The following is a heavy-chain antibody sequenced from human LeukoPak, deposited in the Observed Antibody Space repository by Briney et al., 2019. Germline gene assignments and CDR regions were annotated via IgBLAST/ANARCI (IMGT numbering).Heavy chain of an antibody. V-gene: IGHV4-59*01. J-gene: IGHJ5*02. CDR2: IYYSGNT. CDR1: GGSISSYY. Sequence: SETLSLTCTVSGGSISSYYWSWIRQPPGKGLEWIGYIYYSGNTNYNPSLKSRVTISVDTSKNQFSLKLSSVTAADTAVYYCAREVVVPASGWFDPWGQGTLATVSS. D-gene: IGHD2-2*01. CDR3: AREVVVPASGWFDP.